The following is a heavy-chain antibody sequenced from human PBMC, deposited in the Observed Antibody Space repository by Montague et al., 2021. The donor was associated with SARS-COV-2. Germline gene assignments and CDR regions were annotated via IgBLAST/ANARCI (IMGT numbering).Heavy chain of an antibody. Sequence: CAISGDSVSSSTVAWNWLRQSPSRGPEWLGRTYYRSKWYNDYAVSVKSRVIINPDTSNNRISLQLNSVTPEDTAVYYCARAYCGGDCYFYWYFDLWGRGTLVTVSS. J-gene: IGHJ2*01. CDR2: TYYRSKWYN. CDR1: GDSVSSSTVA. D-gene: IGHD2-21*02. CDR3: ARAYCGGDCYFYWYFDL. V-gene: IGHV6-1*01.